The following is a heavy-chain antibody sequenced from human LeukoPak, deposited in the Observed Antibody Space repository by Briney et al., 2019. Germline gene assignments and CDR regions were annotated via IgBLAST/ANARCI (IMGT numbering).Heavy chain of an antibody. CDR3: ARLSPTTVTADY. CDR1: GGSFSGYY. CDR2: INHSGST. J-gene: IGHJ4*02. Sequence: SETLSLTCAVYGGSFSGYYWSWIRQPPGEGLEWTGEINHSGSTNYNPSLKSRVTISVDTSKNQFSLKLSSVTAADTAVYYCARLSPTTVTADYWGQGTLVTVSS. D-gene: IGHD4-17*01. V-gene: IGHV4-34*01.